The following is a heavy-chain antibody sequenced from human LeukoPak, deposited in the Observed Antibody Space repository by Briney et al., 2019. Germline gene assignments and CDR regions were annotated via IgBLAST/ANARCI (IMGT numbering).Heavy chain of an antibody. V-gene: IGHV4-59*08. Sequence: PSETLSLTCTVSGGSISSYYWSWIRQPPGKGLEWIGYIYYSGSTNYNPSLKSRVTISVDTSKNQFSLKLSSVTAADTAVYYCARVDYDSSGYYHERTAYYMDVWGKGTTVTVSS. CDR2: IYYSGST. J-gene: IGHJ6*03. D-gene: IGHD3-22*01. CDR3: ARVDYDSSGYYHERTAYYMDV. CDR1: GGSISSYY.